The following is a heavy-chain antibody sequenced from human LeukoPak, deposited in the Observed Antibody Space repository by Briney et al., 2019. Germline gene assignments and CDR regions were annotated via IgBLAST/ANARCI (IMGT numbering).Heavy chain of an antibody. Sequence: TGGSLRLSCAASGFTFRNYALSWVRQAPGKGLEWVSVISGSGGSTYYADSVRGRFTISRDNSKNTVYLQMNSLRAGDTAAYYCAKDVDSSGQGTNDYRGQGTLVAVSS. V-gene: IGHV3-23*01. CDR3: AKDVDSSGQGTNDY. CDR2: ISGSGGST. CDR1: GFTFRNYA. D-gene: IGHD3-22*01. J-gene: IGHJ4*02.